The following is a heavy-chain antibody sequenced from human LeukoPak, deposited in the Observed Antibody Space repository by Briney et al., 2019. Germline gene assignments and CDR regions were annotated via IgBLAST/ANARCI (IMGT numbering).Heavy chain of an antibody. CDR2: IYYSGST. Sequence: PSETLSLTCTASGGSISSYYWSWIRQPPGKGLEWIGYIYYSGSTNYNPSLKSRVTISVDTSKNQFSLKLSSVTAADTAVYYCARGEWLVRYFDLWGRGTLVTVSS. D-gene: IGHD6-19*01. CDR3: ARGEWLVRYFDL. V-gene: IGHV4-59*01. CDR1: GGSISSYY. J-gene: IGHJ2*01.